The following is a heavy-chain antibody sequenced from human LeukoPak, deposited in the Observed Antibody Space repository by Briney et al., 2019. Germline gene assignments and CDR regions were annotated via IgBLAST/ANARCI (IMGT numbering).Heavy chain of an antibody. CDR1: GFTFSSYG. V-gene: IGHV3-23*01. J-gene: IGHJ4*02. CDR3: AKGALSLMGVFDY. Sequence: PGGSLRLSCAASGFTFSSYGMSWVRQAPGKGLEWVSAISGSGGRTYYADSVKGRFIISRDNSKNTLYVQMNSLRGEDTAVYYCAKGALSLMGVFDYWGQGTLVTVSS. CDR2: ISGSGGRT. D-gene: IGHD2-8*01.